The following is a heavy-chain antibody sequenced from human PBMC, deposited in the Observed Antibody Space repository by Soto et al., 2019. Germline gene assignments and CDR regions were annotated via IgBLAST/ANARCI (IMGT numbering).Heavy chain of an antibody. Sequence: PGGSLRLSCAASGLTFSSYAMHWVRQAPGKGLEYVSAISSNGGSTYYANSVKGRFTISRDNSKNTLYLQMGSLRAEDMAVYYCARDPSQGDGPAAMLPSVRFDPWGQGTLVTVSS. CDR3: ARDPSQGDGPAAMLPSVRFDP. CDR1: GLTFSSYA. V-gene: IGHV3-64*01. J-gene: IGHJ5*02. CDR2: ISSNGGST. D-gene: IGHD2-2*01.